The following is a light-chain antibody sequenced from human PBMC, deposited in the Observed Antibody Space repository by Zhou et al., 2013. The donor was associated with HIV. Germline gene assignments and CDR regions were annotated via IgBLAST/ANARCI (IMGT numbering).Light chain of an antibody. J-gene: IGKJ2*01. CDR2: DAS. CDR3: QQYANSPQT. V-gene: IGKV3-11*01. Sequence: EIVLTQSPATLSLSPGERATLSCRASQSVSSYLAWYQQKPGQAPRLLIYDASKRATGIPARFTGSGSGTDFTLTFTTLGPEDSAVYYCQQYANSPQTFGQGTKVEIK. CDR1: QSVSSY.